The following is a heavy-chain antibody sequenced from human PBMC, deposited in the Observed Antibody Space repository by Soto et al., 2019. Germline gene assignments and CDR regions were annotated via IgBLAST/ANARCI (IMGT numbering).Heavy chain of an antibody. J-gene: IGHJ4*02. CDR2: IIPIFGST. CDR3: ATSIGIVVVTAIRYFDY. V-gene: IGHV1-69*13. Sequence: SVKVSCKASGGTFSSYAISWVRQAPGQGLEWMGGIIPIFGSTNYAQKFQGRVTITADESTSTAYMELSSLRSEDTAVYYCATSIGIVVVTAIRYFDYWGQGALVTV. CDR1: GGTFSSYA. D-gene: IGHD2-21*02.